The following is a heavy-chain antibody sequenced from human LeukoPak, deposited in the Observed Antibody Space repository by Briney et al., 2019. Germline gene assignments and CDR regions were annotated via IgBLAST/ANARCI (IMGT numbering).Heavy chain of an antibody. CDR3: ARGVAVAGTYAFDI. CDR2: INPNSGGT. J-gene: IGHJ3*02. D-gene: IGHD6-19*01. Sequence: ASVKVSCKASGYTFTGYYMHWVRQAPGQGLEWMGWINPNSGGTNYAQKFQGRVTMTRDTSISTAYMELSRLRSDDTAVYYCARGVAVAGTYAFDIWGQGTMVTVSS. CDR1: GYTFTGYY. V-gene: IGHV1-2*02.